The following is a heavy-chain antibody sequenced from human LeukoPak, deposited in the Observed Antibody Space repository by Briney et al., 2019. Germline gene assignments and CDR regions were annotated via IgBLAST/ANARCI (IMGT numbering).Heavy chain of an antibody. V-gene: IGHV1-18*01. CDR2: ISAYNGNT. J-gene: IGHJ3*02. D-gene: IGHD2-15*01. CDR1: GYTFTSYG. CDR3: ARESYVGGTTVGAFDI. Sequence: GASVKVSCKASGYTFTSYGISWVRQAPGQGLEWMGWISAYNGNTNYAQKLQGRVTMTTDTSTSTAYMELRSLRSDDTAVYYCARESYVGGTTVGAFDIWGQETMVTVSS.